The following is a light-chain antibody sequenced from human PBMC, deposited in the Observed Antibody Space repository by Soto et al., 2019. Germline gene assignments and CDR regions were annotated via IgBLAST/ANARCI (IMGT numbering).Light chain of an antibody. CDR2: EDN. V-gene: IGLV6-57*02. CDR1: GGSLASNY. J-gene: IGLJ2*01. CDR3: QSVDSSDQGF. Sequence: NFMLTQPHSVSGSPGQTVTISCTGSGGSLASNYVQWYQQRPGRAPTTVIYEDNDRPSGVPNRFSGSVDISSNSAFLTISGLRTEDEADYYCQSVDSSDQGFFGGGTKLTVL.